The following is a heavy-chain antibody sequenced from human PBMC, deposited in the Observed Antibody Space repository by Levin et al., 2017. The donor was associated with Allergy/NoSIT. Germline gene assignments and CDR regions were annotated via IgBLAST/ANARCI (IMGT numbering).Heavy chain of an antibody. J-gene: IGHJ4*02. D-gene: IGHD1-26*01. CDR2: ISGSGGST. CDR3: ATRSGTSQGRYFDY. CDR1: GFTLSSYA. Sequence: GESLKISCAASGFTLSSYAMSWVRQAPGKGLEWVSAISGSGGSTYYADSVKGRFTISRDNSKNTLYLQMNSLRAEDTAVYYCATRSGTSQGRYFDYWGQGTLVTVSS. V-gene: IGHV3-23*01.